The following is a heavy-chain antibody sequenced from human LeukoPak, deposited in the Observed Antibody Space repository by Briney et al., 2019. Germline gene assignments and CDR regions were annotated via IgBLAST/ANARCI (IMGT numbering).Heavy chain of an antibody. D-gene: IGHD3-10*01. CDR3: ARGAGSGTYRRFDL. CDR2: IWYDGSNK. Sequence: GGSLRLSCAASGFTFSRNGMHWVRQAPGKGLEWVAVIWYDGSNKYYADSVKGRFTISRDNSKNTLYLQMNSLRAEDTAVYYCARGAGSGTYRRFDLWGQGTLVTVSS. J-gene: IGHJ4*02. CDR1: GFTFSRNG. V-gene: IGHV3-33*01.